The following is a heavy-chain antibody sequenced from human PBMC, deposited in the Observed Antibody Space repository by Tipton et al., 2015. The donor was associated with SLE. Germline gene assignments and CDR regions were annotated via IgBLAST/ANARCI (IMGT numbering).Heavy chain of an antibody. V-gene: IGHV1-2*06. CDR3: ARGPPITMFGVVINDALDI. CDR1: AYSFTGHY. Sequence: QSGAEVKKPGASVKVSCKTSAYSFTGHYLHWVRQAPGQGLEWMGRINPNSGGKKYAQKFQGRGTMTRDTSISTGYMELSDLRSDDTAVYYCARGPPITMFGVVINDALDIWGQGTLVTASS. J-gene: IGHJ4*02. D-gene: IGHD3-3*01. CDR2: INPNSGGK.